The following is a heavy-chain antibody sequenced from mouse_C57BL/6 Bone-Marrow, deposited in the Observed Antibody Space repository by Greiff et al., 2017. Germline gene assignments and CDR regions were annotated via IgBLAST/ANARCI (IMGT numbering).Heavy chain of an antibody. CDR3: ARGYYGSSSYYYAMDY. V-gene: IGHV1-69*01. CDR1: GYTFTSYW. D-gene: IGHD1-1*01. J-gene: IGHJ4*01. Sequence: QVQLQQPGAELVMPGASVKLSCKASGYTFTSYWMHWVKQRPGQGLEWIGEIDPSDSYTNYNQKFKGKSTLTVDKSSSTAYMQLSSLTSADSAVYYCARGYYGSSSYYYAMDYWGQGTSVTVSS. CDR2: IDPSDSYT.